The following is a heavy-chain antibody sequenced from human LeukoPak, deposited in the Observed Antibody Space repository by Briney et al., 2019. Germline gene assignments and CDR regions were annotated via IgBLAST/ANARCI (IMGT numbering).Heavy chain of an antibody. CDR1: GGSISDYH. J-gene: IGHJ5*02. D-gene: IGHD1-1*01. CDR3: ARGVGGYRFDP. CDR2: IYNRGTT. V-gene: IGHV4-59*01. Sequence: SETLSLTCTVSGGSISDYHWTWIRQPPGKALEYIGYIYNRGTTYYNPSLKSRVTISADTSKKQFSLKLTSLTAADTAVYYCARGVGGYRFDPWGQGTLVTVSS.